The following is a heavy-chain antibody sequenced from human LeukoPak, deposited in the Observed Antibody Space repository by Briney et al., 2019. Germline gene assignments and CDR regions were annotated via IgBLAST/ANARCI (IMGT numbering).Heavy chain of an antibody. D-gene: IGHD3-22*01. J-gene: IGHJ3*02. CDR3: ASGDTTGYSGDAFNI. CDR1: GFTFTRYG. V-gene: IGHV3-33*03. Sequence: GGSLTPSWVASGFTFTRYGMHWVRQAPGKGLEWVVIMWYDGSNKSYADSVKGPFTISRDTSKNTLYMQMDSLRAEDTAVYYCASGDTTGYSGDAFNIWGQGTMVTVSS. CDR2: MWYDGSNK.